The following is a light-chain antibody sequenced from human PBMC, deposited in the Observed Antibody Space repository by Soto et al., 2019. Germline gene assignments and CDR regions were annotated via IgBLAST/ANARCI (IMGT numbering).Light chain of an antibody. CDR2: EVV. V-gene: IGLV2-8*01. CDR1: SSDVAGYNY. CDR3: KSYAGSNTYV. J-gene: IGLJ1*01. Sequence: QSVLTQPPSASGSPGQSVTISCTGTSSDVAGYNYVSWYQQHPGKAPKLIIYEVVQRPSGVPDRFSGSKSGNTASLTVSGLQAADEADYFCKSYAGSNTYVFGSGTKVTVL.